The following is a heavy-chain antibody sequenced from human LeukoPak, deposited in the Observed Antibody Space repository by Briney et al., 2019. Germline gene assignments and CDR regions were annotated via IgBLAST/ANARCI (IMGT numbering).Heavy chain of an antibody. J-gene: IGHJ6*02. Sequence: VASVKVSCKASGYTFTSYGISWVRQAPGQGLEWMGWISAYNGNTNYAQKLQGRVTMTTDTSTSTAYMELRSLRSDDTAVYCCATGLGYSYGYNYYYYGMDVWGQGTTVTVSS. D-gene: IGHD5-18*01. V-gene: IGHV1-18*01. CDR3: ATGLGYSYGYNYYYYGMDV. CDR1: GYTFTSYG. CDR2: ISAYNGNT.